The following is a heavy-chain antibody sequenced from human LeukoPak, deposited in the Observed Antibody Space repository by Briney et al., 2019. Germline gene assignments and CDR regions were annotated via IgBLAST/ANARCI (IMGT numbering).Heavy chain of an antibody. CDR2: MNPNSGNT. V-gene: IGHV1-8*01. D-gene: IGHD1-26*01. Sequence: ASVKVSCKASGYTFSSYDINWVRQATGQGLEWMGWMNPNSGNTGYAQKFQGRVTMTRNTSISTAYMELSSLRSEDTAVYYCARGTWELLGWFDPWGQGTLVTVSS. J-gene: IGHJ5*02. CDR1: GYTFSSYD. CDR3: ARGTWELLGWFDP.